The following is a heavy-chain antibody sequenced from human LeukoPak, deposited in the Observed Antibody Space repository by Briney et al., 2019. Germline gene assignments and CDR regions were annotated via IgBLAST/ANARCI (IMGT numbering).Heavy chain of an antibody. CDR3: ARDPTVVTKHWYLDL. J-gene: IGHJ2*01. CDR1: GGSISSGDYY. V-gene: IGHV4-30-4*01. CDR2: IYYSGST. Sequence: PSETLSLTYTISGGSISSGDYYWSWIRQPPGKGLEWIGYIYYSGSTYYNPSLKSRVTISVDTSKNQFSLKLSSVTGADTAVYYCARDPTVVTKHWYLDLWGRGTLVTVSS. D-gene: IGHD4-23*01.